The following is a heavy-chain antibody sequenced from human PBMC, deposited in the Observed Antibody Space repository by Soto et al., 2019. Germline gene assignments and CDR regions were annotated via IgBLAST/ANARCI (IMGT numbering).Heavy chain of an antibody. CDR1: GFTFSDYY. J-gene: IGHJ4*02. CDR3: ARPEQLLSRCPDY. D-gene: IGHD2-2*01. V-gene: IGHV3-11*01. CDR2: ISSSGSTI. Sequence: QVQLVESGGGLVKPGGSLRLSCAASGFTFSDYYMSWIRQAPGKGLEWVSYISSSGSTIYYADSVKGRFTISRDNAKTSLYLQMNILRSEDTAVYYCARPEQLLSRCPDYWGQGTLVTVSS.